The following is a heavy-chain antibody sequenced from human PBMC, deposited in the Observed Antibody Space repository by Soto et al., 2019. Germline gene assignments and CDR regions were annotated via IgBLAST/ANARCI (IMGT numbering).Heavy chain of an antibody. Sequence: ASVKVSCKASGYTFTNYAMHWVRQAPGQRXKWMGWINAGNGNTKYSQKFQGRVTITRDTSASTAYMELSSLRSEDTAVCYCARHACSGTSCHTQENYYAMDVWGQGTMVTVSS. CDR3: ARHACSGTSCHTQENYYAMDV. CDR1: GYTFTNYA. D-gene: IGHD2-2*01. V-gene: IGHV1-3*01. J-gene: IGHJ6*02. CDR2: INAGNGNT.